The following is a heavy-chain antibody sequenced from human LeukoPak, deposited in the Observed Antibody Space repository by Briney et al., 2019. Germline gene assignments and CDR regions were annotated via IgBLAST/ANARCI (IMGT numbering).Heavy chain of an antibody. D-gene: IGHD2-2*01. CDR1: GYTFTGYY. J-gene: IGHJ4*02. Sequence: ASVKVSCKASGYTFTGYYMHWVRQAPGQGLEWMGWINPNSGGTNYAQKFQGRVTMTRDTSISTAYMELSRLRSDDTAVYYCASGGRPKLIVVVPAAMGWGQGTLVTVSS. CDR3: ASGGRPKLIVVVPAAMG. CDR2: INPNSGGT. V-gene: IGHV1-2*02.